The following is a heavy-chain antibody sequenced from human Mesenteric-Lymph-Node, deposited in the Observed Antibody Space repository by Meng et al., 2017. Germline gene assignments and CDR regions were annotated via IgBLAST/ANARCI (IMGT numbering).Heavy chain of an antibody. Sequence: QGQLQESGPGLVKPSGTLSLTCAVSSGSISSSNWWSWVRQPPGKGLEWIGEISQSGTTYYNPSLKSRVTMSVDNSKNQFSLKLNSMTAADTAVYYCARVGWRQWSFDLWGRGTLVTVSS. CDR2: ISQSGTT. J-gene: IGHJ2*01. CDR3: ARVGWRQWSFDL. D-gene: IGHD5-18*01. CDR1: SGSISSSNW. V-gene: IGHV4-4*02.